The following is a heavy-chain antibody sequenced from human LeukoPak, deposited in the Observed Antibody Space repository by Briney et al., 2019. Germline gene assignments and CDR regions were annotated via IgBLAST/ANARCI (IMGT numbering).Heavy chain of an antibody. CDR3: ARGGYYDFWSGYFTFDY. CDR2: INPNSGGT. V-gene: IGHV1-2*02. J-gene: IGHJ4*02. D-gene: IGHD3-3*01. Sequence: GASVKVSCKASGYIFTGYYMHWVRQAPGQGLEWMGWINPNSGGTNYAQKFQGRVTMTRDTSISTAYMELSRLRSDDTAVYYCARGGYYDFWSGYFTFDYWGQGSLVTVSS. CDR1: GYIFTGYY.